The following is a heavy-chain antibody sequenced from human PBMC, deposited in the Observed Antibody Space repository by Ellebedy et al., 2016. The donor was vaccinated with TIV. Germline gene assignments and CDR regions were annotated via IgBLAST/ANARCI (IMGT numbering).Heavy chain of an antibody. Sequence: GESLKISXSASGFTFDDHTMHWVRQAPGEGPEWVSLISWNSRTTHYSDSVKGRFTISRDNRKNSLYLQMDSLRREDTALYYCAKAFTGSYQGADACDVWGQGTMVTVSS. CDR1: GFTFDDHT. CDR2: ISWNSRTT. J-gene: IGHJ3*01. CDR3: AKAFTGSYQGADACDV. D-gene: IGHD3-10*01. V-gene: IGHV3-43*01.